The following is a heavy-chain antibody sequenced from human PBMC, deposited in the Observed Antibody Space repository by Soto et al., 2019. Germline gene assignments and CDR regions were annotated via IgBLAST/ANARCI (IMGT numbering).Heavy chain of an antibody. Sequence: ASVKVSCKASGYTFTYYHVHWVRQAPGQPLEWLGWISLYSDGTNYAQKFQGRVSMTTDTSTTTAYMELRSLRSDDTAVYYCARVVPGAEAWFGPWGQGTLVTVSS. D-gene: IGHD2-2*01. J-gene: IGHJ5*02. V-gene: IGHV1-18*04. CDR1: GYTFTYYH. CDR2: ISLYSDGT. CDR3: ARVVPGAEAWFGP.